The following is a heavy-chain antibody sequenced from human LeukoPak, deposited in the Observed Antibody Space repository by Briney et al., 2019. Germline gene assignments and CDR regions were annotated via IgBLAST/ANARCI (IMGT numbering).Heavy chain of an antibody. CDR1: GYTFTGYY. CDR2: INPNSGCT. D-gene: IGHD3-9*01. V-gene: IGHV1-2*02. CDR3: ARVPRRVLRYFDWLPEGGYWFDP. Sequence: ASVKVSCKASGYTFTGYYMHWVRQAPGQGLEWMGWINPNSGCTNYAQKYQGRVTMTRDTSISTAYMELSRLRSDDTAVYYCARVPRRVLRYFDWLPEGGYWFDPWGQGTLVTVSS. J-gene: IGHJ5*02.